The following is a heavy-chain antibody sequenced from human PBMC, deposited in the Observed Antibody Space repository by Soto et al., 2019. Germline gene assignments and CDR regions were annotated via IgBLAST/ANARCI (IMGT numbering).Heavy chain of an antibody. J-gene: IGHJ4*02. CDR2: IYYSGST. CDR3: ARHRFVADYDILTGPFDY. Sequence: SETLPLTCPVSGGFISSYYWSWIRQPPVKGLEWIGYIYYSGSTKYNPSLKSRVTISVDTSKNQFSLKLSSVTAADTAVYYCARHRFVADYDILTGPFDYWGQGTLVTVS. V-gene: IGHV4-59*01. CDR1: GGFISSYY. D-gene: IGHD3-9*01.